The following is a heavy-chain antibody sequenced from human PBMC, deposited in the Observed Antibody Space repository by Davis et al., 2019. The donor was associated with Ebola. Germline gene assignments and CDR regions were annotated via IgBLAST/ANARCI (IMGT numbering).Heavy chain of an antibody. CDR3: TRGGHGYSYGNYYFGIDV. D-gene: IGHD5-18*01. CDR1: TGSFSGFY. Sequence: SETLSLTCDVSTGSFSGFYWSWIRQSPGEGLEWIAEINQSGNPRYNPSLKSRLTISLDTANNQFSLRLSSVTAADTAVYYCTRGGHGYSYGNYYFGIDVWGQGTTVSVSS. J-gene: IGHJ6*02. CDR2: INQSGNP. V-gene: IGHV4-34*01.